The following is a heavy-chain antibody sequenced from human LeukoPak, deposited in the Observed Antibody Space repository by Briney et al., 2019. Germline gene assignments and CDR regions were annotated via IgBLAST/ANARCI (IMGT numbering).Heavy chain of an antibody. CDR3: AELGITMIGGV. J-gene: IGHJ6*04. CDR1: GFTFSSYE. V-gene: IGHV3-48*03. Sequence: GGSLRLSCAAAGFTFSSYEMDSVRQAPGKGLEWVSYISSSGSTIYYADSVKGRFTISRDNAKNSLYLQMNSLRAEDTAVYYCAELGITMIGGVWGKGTTVTIPS. CDR2: ISSSGSTI. D-gene: IGHD3-10*02.